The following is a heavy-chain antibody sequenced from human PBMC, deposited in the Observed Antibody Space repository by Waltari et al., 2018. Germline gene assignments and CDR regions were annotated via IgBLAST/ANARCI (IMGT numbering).Heavy chain of an antibody. D-gene: IGHD6-19*01. CDR3: ARVADSSGLGYYNHYFMDV. J-gene: IGHJ6*03. CDR1: GYSMRSGYY. CDR2: IYESGNT. V-gene: IGHV4-38-2*01. Sequence: QVQLPESGPGLVKPSETLSLTCGVSGYSMRSGYYWAWLRQPPGKGLEWIGSIYESGNTYYNPSLQSRVTISVDTSKNQFSLNLKSLTATDTAVYYCARVADSSGLGYYNHYFMDVWGKGAPVTVSS.